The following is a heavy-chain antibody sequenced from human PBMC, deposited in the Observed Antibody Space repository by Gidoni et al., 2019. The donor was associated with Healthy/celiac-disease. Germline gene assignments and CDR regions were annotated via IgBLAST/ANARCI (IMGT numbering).Heavy chain of an antibody. D-gene: IGHD3-22*01. CDR1: GVTFSSYA. CDR2: IIPIFGTA. J-gene: IGHJ2*01. Sequence: QVQLVQSGAEVKKPGSSVKVSCQASGVTFSSYAISWGRQAPGQGLEWMGGIIPIFGTANYAQKFQGRVTITADESTSTAYMELSSLRSEDTAVDYCARDPTPTYYYDSSGYFRYFDLWGRGTLVTVSS. V-gene: IGHV1-69*01. CDR3: ARDPTPTYYYDSSGYFRYFDL.